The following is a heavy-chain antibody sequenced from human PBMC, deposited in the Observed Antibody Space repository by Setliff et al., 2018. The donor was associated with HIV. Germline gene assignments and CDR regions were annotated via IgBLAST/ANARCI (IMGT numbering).Heavy chain of an antibody. J-gene: IGHJ5*01. CDR1: GGSINSHY. Sequence: LSLTCTVSGGSINSHYWSWIRQPPGKGLEYIGYIYYSGSTNYNPSLQSRVTISIDTSKKQLFLKVRSVTAADTAVYYCARGGYSSRWYTWFDPWGQGALVTVPQ. D-gene: IGHD6-13*01. V-gene: IGHV4-59*11. CDR2: IYYSGST. CDR3: ARGGYSSRWYTWFDP.